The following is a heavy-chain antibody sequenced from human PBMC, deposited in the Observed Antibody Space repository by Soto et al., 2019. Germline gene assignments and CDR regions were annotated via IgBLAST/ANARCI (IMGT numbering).Heavy chain of an antibody. CDR2: ISSTTNYI. CDR3: ARESEDLTSNFDY. Sequence: GGSLRLSCAASGFTFTRYSMNWVRQAPGKGLEWDSSISSTTNYIYYADSMKGRFTVSRDNAKNSVYLEMNSLSAEDTALYYCARESEDLTSNFDYWGQGTLVTVSS. CDR1: GFTFTRYS. V-gene: IGHV3-21*01. J-gene: IGHJ4*02.